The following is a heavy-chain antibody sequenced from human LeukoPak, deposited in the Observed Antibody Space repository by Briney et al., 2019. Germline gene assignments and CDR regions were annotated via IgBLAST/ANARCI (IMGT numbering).Heavy chain of an antibody. D-gene: IGHD3-22*01. Sequence: PSETLSLTCSVSGGSISSGDYYWSWIRQPPGKGLEWIGYIYYSGSTYYNASLKSRVIISVDTYKNQFSLKLTSVTAADTAVYYCASVGSSGYYASDYWGQGTLVTVSS. J-gene: IGHJ4*02. CDR1: GGSISSGDYY. CDR3: ASVGSSGYYASDY. CDR2: IYYSGST. V-gene: IGHV4-30-4*08.